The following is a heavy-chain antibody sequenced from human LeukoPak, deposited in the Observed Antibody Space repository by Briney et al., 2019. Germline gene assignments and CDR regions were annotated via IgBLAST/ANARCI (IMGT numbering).Heavy chain of an antibody. V-gene: IGHV3-7*05. D-gene: IGHD5-24*01. CDR1: GFTFSNYW. CDR2: IKQDGSEK. Sequence: GGSLRLSCAASGFTFSNYWMIWVRQAPGKGLEWVANIKQDGSEKRYADSVRGRFIVSRDNAHTSLYLQMNSLRAEDTALYYCARASDPWLQLTWGQGTLVMVSS. CDR3: ARASDPWLQLT. J-gene: IGHJ5*02.